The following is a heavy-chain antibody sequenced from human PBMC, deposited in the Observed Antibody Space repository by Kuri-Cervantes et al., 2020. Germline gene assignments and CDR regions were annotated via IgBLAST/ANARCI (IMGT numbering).Heavy chain of an antibody. J-gene: IGHJ6*02. CDR1: SGSISSRGYY. CDR3: ARWIAAAGTLYYYYYYGMDV. CDR2: IYYSGST. V-gene: IGHV4-31*03. D-gene: IGHD6-13*01. Sequence: SETLSLTCTVSSGSISSRGYYWSWIRQHPGKGLGWIGYIYYSGSTYYNPSPKSRVTISVDTSKNQFSLKLRSVTAADTAVYYCARWIAAAGTLYYYYYYGMDVWGQGTTVTVSS.